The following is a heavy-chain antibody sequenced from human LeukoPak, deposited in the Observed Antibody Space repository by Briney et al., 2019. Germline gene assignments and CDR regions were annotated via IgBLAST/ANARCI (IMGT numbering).Heavy chain of an antibody. Sequence: ASVKVSCQASGYTFIGYYIHWVRQAPGQGLEWMGWINPNTFGTNCAQNFQGRVTMTRDTSISTAYMEVSRLRSDDTAVYYCARAAAADLANYFDYWGQGTLVTVSS. CDR1: GYTFIGYY. J-gene: IGHJ4*02. D-gene: IGHD6-13*01. V-gene: IGHV1-2*02. CDR2: INPNTFGT. CDR3: ARAAAADLANYFDY.